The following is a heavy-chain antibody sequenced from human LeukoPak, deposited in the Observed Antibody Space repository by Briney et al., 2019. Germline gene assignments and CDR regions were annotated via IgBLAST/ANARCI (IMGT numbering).Heavy chain of an antibody. CDR1: GFTFSTYG. CDR2: VSYDGSSK. Sequence: QPGGSLRLSCTASGFTFSTYGIHWVRQAPGKGLEWVAVVSYDGSSKYYADSVKGRFTISRDNSKNTLYLQMNSLRAEDTAVYYCATDYYDSGSYYIRGFFDYWGQGTLVTVSS. CDR3: ATDYYDSGSYYIRGFFDY. J-gene: IGHJ4*02. D-gene: IGHD3-10*01. V-gene: IGHV3-30*03.